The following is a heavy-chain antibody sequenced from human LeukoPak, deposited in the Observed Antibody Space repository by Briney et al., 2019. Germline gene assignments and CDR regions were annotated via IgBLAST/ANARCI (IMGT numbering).Heavy chain of an antibody. D-gene: IGHD6-13*01. J-gene: IGHJ4*02. CDR1: GYTFTNFG. V-gene: IGHV1-18*01. CDR3: ARDHSSSCQLLDY. Sequence: ASVKVSCKASGYTFTNFGISWVRQAPGQGLEWMGWISVYNGDTNFAQKLQGRVTMTTDTSTTTAYMELRNLRSDDTAMYYCARDHSSSCQLLDYWGQGTLVTVSS. CDR2: ISVYNGDT.